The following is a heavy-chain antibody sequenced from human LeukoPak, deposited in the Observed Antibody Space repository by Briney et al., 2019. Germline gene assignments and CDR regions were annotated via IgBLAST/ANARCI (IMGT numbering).Heavy chain of an antibody. Sequence: GGSLRLSCAASGFTFSSYGMHWVRQAPGKGLEWVAFIRYDGSNKYYADSVKGQFTISRDNSKNTLYLQMNSLRAEDTAVYYCAKGRERYFAGGYWGQGTLVTVSS. CDR3: AKGRERYFAGGY. CDR2: IRYDGSNK. D-gene: IGHD3-9*01. CDR1: GFTFSSYG. V-gene: IGHV3-30*02. J-gene: IGHJ4*02.